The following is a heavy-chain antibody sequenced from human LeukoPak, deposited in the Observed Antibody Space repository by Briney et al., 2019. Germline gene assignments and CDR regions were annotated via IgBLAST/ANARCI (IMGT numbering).Heavy chain of an antibody. J-gene: IGHJ4*02. CDR3: AKDLGVAYYDFWSGYYTGGLDY. D-gene: IGHD3-3*01. Sequence: GGSLRLSCAASGFTFSSYAMSWVRQAPGKGLEWVSAISGSGGSTYYADSVKGRFTISRDNSKNTLYLQMNSLRAEDTAVYYCAKDLGVAYYDFWSGYYTGGLDYWGQGTLATVSS. V-gene: IGHV3-23*01. CDR1: GFTFSSYA. CDR2: ISGSGGST.